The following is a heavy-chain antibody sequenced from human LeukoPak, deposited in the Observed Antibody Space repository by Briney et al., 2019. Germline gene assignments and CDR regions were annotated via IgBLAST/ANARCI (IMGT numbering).Heavy chain of an antibody. CDR2: IYTSGST. J-gene: IGHJ4*02. CDR3: ARLPENYDFWSGYPSYFDY. Sequence: SETLSLTCTVSGGSISNYYWSWVRQPPGKGLERIGNIYTSGSTNYNPSLKSRVTISVDTSKKHFSLKLSSVTAADTAVYYCARLPENYDFWSGYPSYFDYWGQGTLVTVSS. CDR1: GGSISNYY. V-gene: IGHV4-4*09. D-gene: IGHD3-3*01.